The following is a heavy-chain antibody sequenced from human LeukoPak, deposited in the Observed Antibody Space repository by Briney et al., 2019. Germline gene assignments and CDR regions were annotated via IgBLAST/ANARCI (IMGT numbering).Heavy chain of an antibody. Sequence: PSETLSLTCTVSGGSISSYYWSWIRQPPGKGLEWIGYIYYGGSTNYNPSLKSRVTISVDTSKNQFSLKLSSVTAADTAVYYCARSKEVAEAGIDYWGQGTLVTVSS. J-gene: IGHJ4*02. V-gene: IGHV4-59*01. CDR2: IYYGGST. CDR3: ARSKEVAEAGIDY. CDR1: GGSISSYY. D-gene: IGHD6-19*01.